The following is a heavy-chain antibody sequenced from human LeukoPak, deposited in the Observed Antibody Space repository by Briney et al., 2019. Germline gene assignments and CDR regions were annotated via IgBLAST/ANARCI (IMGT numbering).Heavy chain of an antibody. D-gene: IGHD7-27*01. CDR2: IYSGGTT. V-gene: IGHV3-66*01. CDR1: GFTVSNYY. J-gene: IGHJ4*02. CDR3: ARDWFKTGDPAS. Sequence: GGSLRLSCEASGFTVSNYYMSWVRQAPGKGLECVSVIYSGGTTHYADSVKGRFTISRDNSKNTLYLQMSSLRVEDTAVYYCARDWFKTGDPASWGQGTLVTVSS.